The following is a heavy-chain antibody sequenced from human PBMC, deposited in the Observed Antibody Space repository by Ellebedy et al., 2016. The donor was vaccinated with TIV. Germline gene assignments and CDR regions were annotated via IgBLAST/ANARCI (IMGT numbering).Heavy chain of an antibody. CDR3: ATSIIVIGTSHFDN. V-gene: IGHV3-7*01. Sequence: GESLKISCAASGFSFSNYWMNWVRQAPGKGLEWVANINRDGSETYYVDSVKGRFTISRDNAKKSLYLQMNSLRAEDTAVYYCATSIIVIGTSHFDNWGQGTLVTVSS. J-gene: IGHJ4*02. CDR1: GFSFSNYW. D-gene: IGHD2-21*01. CDR2: INRDGSET.